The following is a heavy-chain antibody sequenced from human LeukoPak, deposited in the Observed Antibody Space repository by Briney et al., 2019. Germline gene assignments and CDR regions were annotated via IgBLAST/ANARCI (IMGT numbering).Heavy chain of an antibody. CDR2: ITPDGSEK. CDR1: GFTFSSYG. CDR3: SRDGV. Sequence: GGSLRLSCAASGFTFSSYGMHWVRQAPGKGLEWVANITPDGSEKDYVDSVKGRFTISRDNAKNSLYLQMNSLRAEDTAVYYCSRDGVWGQGTLVTVSS. J-gene: IGHJ4*02. V-gene: IGHV3-7*01.